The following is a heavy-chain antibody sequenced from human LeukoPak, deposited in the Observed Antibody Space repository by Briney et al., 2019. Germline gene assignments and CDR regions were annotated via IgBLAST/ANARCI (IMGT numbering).Heavy chain of an antibody. V-gene: IGHV1-69*13. Sequence: GASVKVSCKASGGTFSSYAISWVRQAPGQGLEWMGGIIPIFGTANYAQKFQGRVTITADESTSTAYMELSSLRSEDTAVYYCARVRAYDSVYYYYYMDVWGKGTTVTISS. CDR2: IIPIFGTA. CDR1: GGTFSSYA. CDR3: ARVRAYDSVYYYYYMDV. D-gene: IGHD5-12*01. J-gene: IGHJ6*03.